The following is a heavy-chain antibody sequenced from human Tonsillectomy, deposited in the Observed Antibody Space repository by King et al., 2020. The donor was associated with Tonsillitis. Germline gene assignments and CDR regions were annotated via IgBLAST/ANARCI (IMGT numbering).Heavy chain of an antibody. Sequence: QLVQSGAEVKKPGSSVKVSRKASGGTFSTYGLTWVRQAPGQGLEWMGGIIPVFGTTNYAQKFQGRVTISADTSTSTAYMELRSLNSEDTAVYYCASPREQLVRDYYYNGLDVWGQGTTVTVSS. D-gene: IGHD6-13*01. CDR2: IIPVFGTT. V-gene: IGHV1-69*06. J-gene: IGHJ6*02. CDR1: GGTFSTYG. CDR3: ASPREQLVRDYYYNGLDV.